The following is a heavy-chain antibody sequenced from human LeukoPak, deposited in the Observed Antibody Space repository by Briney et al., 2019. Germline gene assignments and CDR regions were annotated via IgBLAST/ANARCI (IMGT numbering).Heavy chain of an antibody. J-gene: IGHJ4*02. CDR3: ARPGYSSGWSDY. CDR1: GFTFSSYS. V-gene: IGHV3-21*01. D-gene: IGHD6-19*01. CDR2: ISSSSSYI. Sequence: PGGSLRLSXAASGFTFSSYSMNWVRQAPGKGLEWVSSISSSSSYIYYADSVKGRFTISRDNAKNSLYLQMNSLRAEDTAVYYCARPGYSSGWSDYWGQGTLVTVSS.